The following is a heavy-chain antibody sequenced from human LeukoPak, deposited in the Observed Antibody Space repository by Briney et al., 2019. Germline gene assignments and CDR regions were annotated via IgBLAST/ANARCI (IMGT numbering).Heavy chain of an antibody. CDR2: INPNSGGT. J-gene: IGHJ4*02. CDR3: AREAGLRGYFDY. CDR1: GYTFTGYY. D-gene: IGHD4-17*01. Sequence: ASVKVSCKASGYTFTGYYMHWVRQAPGQGLEWIGWINPNSGGTNYAQKFQGRVTMTRDTSISTAYMELSRLRSDDTAVYYCAREAGLRGYFDYWGKGTRVTVSS. V-gene: IGHV1-2*02.